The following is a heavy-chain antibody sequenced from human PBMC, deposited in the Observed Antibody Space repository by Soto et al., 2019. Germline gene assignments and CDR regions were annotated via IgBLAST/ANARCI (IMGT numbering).Heavy chain of an antibody. D-gene: IGHD3-22*01. CDR3: VKGSSASRPYYFDY. J-gene: IGHJ4*02. CDR2: IWYDGSNK. Sequence: PGGSLRLSCAASGFTFSSYGMHWVRQAPGKGLEWVAVIWYDGSNKYYADSVKGRFTISRDNSKNTLYLQMSSLRAEDTALYYCVKGSSASRPYYFDYWGQGTLLTVSS. CDR1: GFTFSSYG. V-gene: IGHV3-33*06.